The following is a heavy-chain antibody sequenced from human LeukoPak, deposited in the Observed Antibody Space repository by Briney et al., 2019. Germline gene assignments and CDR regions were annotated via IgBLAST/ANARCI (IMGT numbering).Heavy chain of an antibody. V-gene: IGHV3-74*01. D-gene: IGHD6-19*01. CDR2: INTDGTST. CDR3: ARGRAAVAGYYMDV. Sequence: HSGGSLRLSCAASGLTFTNYGLTWARQARGKGLGWVSRINTDGTSTTYADSVKGRFTISRDNAKNTLYLQINSLRAEDTAVYYCARGRAAVAGYYMDVWGKGTTVTVSS. CDR1: GLTFTNYG. J-gene: IGHJ6*03.